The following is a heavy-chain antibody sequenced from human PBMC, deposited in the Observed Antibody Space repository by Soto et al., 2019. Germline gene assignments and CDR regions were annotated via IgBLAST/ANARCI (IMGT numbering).Heavy chain of an antibody. CDR1: GFTFSDTW. J-gene: IGHJ4*02. Sequence: EVQLVESGGGLVKPGGSLRLSCAASGFTFSDTWMNWVRQAPGKGLEWVGRIKTKTDGGTTEYAAPVKGRFTISRDDSQTTLYLQMSSLKIEDTAVYYCSSRPLGYSAYGSQRWGQGTLVTVSS. CDR3: SSRPLGYSAYGSQR. D-gene: IGHD5-12*01. CDR2: IKTKTDGGTT. V-gene: IGHV3-15*01.